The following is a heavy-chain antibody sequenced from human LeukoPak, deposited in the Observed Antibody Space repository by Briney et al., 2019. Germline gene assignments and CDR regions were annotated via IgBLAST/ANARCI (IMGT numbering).Heavy chain of an antibody. CDR1: GFTVRNNY. V-gene: IGHV3-66*01. CDR2: IYSGGGT. CDR3: AKAIVATIRAFDY. Sequence: TGGSLRLSCEASGFTVRNNYMTWVRQAPGKGLEWVSVIYSGGGTYYADSVKDRLTISRDNSKNTLYLQMNSLRAEDTAVYYCAKAIVATIRAFDYWGQGTLVTVSS. J-gene: IGHJ4*02. D-gene: IGHD5-12*01.